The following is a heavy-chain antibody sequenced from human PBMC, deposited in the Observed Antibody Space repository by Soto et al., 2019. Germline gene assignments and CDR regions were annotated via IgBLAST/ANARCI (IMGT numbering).Heavy chain of an antibody. D-gene: IGHD3-16*01. CDR3: ARERAWKQQFGEHSSYGMDV. CDR1: GGSISSGDYY. Sequence: PSETLSLTCTVSGGSISSGDYYWSWIRQPPGKGLEWIGYIYYSGSTYYNPSLKSRVTISVDTSKNQFSLKLSSVTAADTAVYYCARERAWKQQFGEHSSYGMDVRGQGTTVNVSS. V-gene: IGHV4-30-4*01. CDR2: IYYSGST. J-gene: IGHJ6*02.